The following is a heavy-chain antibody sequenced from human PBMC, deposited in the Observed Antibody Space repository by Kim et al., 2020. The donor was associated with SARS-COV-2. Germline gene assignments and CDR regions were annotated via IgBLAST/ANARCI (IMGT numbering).Heavy chain of an antibody. D-gene: IGHD6-19*01. CDR2: IWYDGSNK. J-gene: IGHJ6*02. Sequence: GGSLRLSCAASGFTFSSYGMHWVRQAPGKGLEWVAVIWYDGSNKYYADSVKGRFTISRDNSKNTLYLQMNSLRAEDTAVYYCAGAGDYYYGMDVWGQGTTVTVSS. CDR1: GFTFSSYG. CDR3: AGAGDYYYGMDV. V-gene: IGHV3-33*01.